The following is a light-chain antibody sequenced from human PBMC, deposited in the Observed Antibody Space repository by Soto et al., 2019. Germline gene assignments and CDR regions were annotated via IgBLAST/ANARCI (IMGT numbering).Light chain of an antibody. CDR1: SSDVGSHNY. CDR3: RSYAGSNDLGV. Sequence: QSVLTQPPSASGSPGQSVSISCTGTSSDVGSHNYVSWYQQNPGKAPKLMIYEVSKRPSGVSDRFSGSKSGNTAALTVSGLQDEDEADYVGRSYAGSNDLGVFGGGTHLPVL. CDR2: EVS. J-gene: IGLJ2*01. V-gene: IGLV2-8*01.